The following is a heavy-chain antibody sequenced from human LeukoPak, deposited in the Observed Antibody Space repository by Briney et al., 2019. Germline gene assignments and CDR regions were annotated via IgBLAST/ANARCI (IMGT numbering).Heavy chain of an antibody. J-gene: IGHJ4*02. V-gene: IGHV3-23*01. Sequence: GGSLRLACAASGFTFSTYAMSWVRQAPGKGLEWVSVISGSGGSTYYADSVEGRFIISRDNSKNTLYLQMNSLRVEDTAVYYCAKRVGALGYFDYWGQGTLVTVSS. D-gene: IGHD1-26*01. CDR3: AKRVGALGYFDY. CDR1: GFTFSTYA. CDR2: ISGSGGST.